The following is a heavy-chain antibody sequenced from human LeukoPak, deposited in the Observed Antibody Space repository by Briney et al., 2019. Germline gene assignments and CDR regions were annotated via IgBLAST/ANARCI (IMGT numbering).Heavy chain of an antibody. CDR1: GGTFSSYA. CDR3: AREPASYYDSSGYSNY. CDR2: IIPIFGTA. V-gene: IGHV1-69*13. Sequence: SVKVSCKASGGTFSSYAISWVRQAPGQGLEWMGGIIPIFGTANYAQKFQGRVTITADESTSTAYMELSSLRSEDTAVYYCAREPASYYDSSGYSNYWGQGTLVTVSS. J-gene: IGHJ4*02. D-gene: IGHD3-22*01.